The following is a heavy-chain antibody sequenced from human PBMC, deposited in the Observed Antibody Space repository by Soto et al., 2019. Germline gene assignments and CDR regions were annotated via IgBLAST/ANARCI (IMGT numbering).Heavy chain of an antibody. CDR3: AILRFLEWLPPGDY. Sequence: EVQLVEPGGGLVQPGGSLRLSCAASGFTFSSYWMHWVRQAPGKGLVWVSRINSDGSSTSYADSVKGRFTISRDNAKNTLYLQMNSLRAEDTAVYYCAILRFLEWLPPGDYWGQGTLVTVSS. CDR2: INSDGSST. CDR1: GFTFSSYW. D-gene: IGHD3-3*01. V-gene: IGHV3-74*01. J-gene: IGHJ4*02.